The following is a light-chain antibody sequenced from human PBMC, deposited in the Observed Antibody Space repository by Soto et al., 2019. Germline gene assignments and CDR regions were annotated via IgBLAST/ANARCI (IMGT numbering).Light chain of an antibody. CDR1: SSNIGSNA. J-gene: IGLJ2*01. V-gene: IGLV1-44*01. Sequence: QSVLTQPPSASGTPGQRVTISCSGSSSNIGSNAVNWYQQLPGTAPKLLMYSTNQRPSGVPDRFSGSKSGTSASLGISGLQSEYEADYYCAAWDDSLTALLFGGGTKLTVL. CDR3: AAWDDSLTALL. CDR2: STN.